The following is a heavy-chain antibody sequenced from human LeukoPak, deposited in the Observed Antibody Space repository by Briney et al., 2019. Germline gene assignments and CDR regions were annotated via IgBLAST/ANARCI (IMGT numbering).Heavy chain of an antibody. Sequence: PGGSLRLSCAASGFSVSGKFMSWVRRAPGKGLEWVSAISGSGGSTYYADSVKGRFTISRDNSKNTLYLQMNSLRAEDTAVYYCATSSRASSGYSSLWGQGTLVTVSS. CDR2: ISGSGGST. CDR1: GFSVSGKF. D-gene: IGHD3-22*01. V-gene: IGHV3-23*01. J-gene: IGHJ4*02. CDR3: ATSSRASSGYSSL.